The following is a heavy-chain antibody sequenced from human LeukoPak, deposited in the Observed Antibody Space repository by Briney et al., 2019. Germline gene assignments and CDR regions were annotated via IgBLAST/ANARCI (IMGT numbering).Heavy chain of an antibody. CDR2: IYPGDSET. Sequence: GESLMISCKGSGYSFTSYWIGWVRQMPGKGLEWMGIIYPGDSETRYSPSFQGQVTISVDKSISTAYLQWSSLKASDTAMYYCARQPSSSWTLPAFDIWGQGTMVTVSS. J-gene: IGHJ3*02. CDR3: ARQPSSSWTLPAFDI. CDR1: GYSFTSYW. V-gene: IGHV5-51*01. D-gene: IGHD6-13*01.